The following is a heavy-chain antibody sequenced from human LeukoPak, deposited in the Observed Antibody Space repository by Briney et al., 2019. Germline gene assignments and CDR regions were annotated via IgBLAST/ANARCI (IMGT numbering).Heavy chain of an antibody. D-gene: IGHD6-13*01. V-gene: IGHV1-2*02. CDR2: INPNSGGT. CDR3: ARSLAAAGTDY. Sequence: GASVKVSCKASGYTFTGYYMYWVRQAPGQGLEWMGWINPNSGGTNFAREFQGRVTMTRDTSISTAYMELSRLRSDDTAVYYCARSLAAAGTDYWGPGTLVTVSS. CDR1: GYTFTGYY. J-gene: IGHJ4*02.